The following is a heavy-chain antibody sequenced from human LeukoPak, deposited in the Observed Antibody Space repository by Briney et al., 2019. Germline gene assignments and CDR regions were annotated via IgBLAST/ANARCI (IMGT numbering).Heavy chain of an antibody. V-gene: IGHV3-30*03. CDR3: ARAGGLLWFGEVLESSDAFHI. CDR1: GFTFNNYG. CDR2: ISYDGSND. J-gene: IGHJ3*02. D-gene: IGHD3-10*01. Sequence: GGSLRLSCAASGFTFNNYGMHCVRQAPGKGLEWVAVISYDGSNDYYADSVKGRFTISRDNAKNSLYLQVNSLRDEDTAVYYCARAGGLLWFGEVLESSDAFHIWGQGTMVTVSS.